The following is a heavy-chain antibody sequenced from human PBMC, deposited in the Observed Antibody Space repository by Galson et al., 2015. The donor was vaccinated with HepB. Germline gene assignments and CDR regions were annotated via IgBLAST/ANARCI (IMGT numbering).Heavy chain of an antibody. D-gene: IGHD1-26*01. CDR3: AKREPKGGSYYDVDY. J-gene: IGHJ4*02. V-gene: IGHV3-30*18. Sequence: SLRLSCAASGFTFSSYGMHWVRQAPGKGLEWVAVISYDGSNKYYADSVKGRFTISRDNSKNTLYLQMNSLRAEDTAVYYCAKREPKGGSYYDVDYWGQGTLVTVSS. CDR2: ISYDGSNK. CDR1: GFTFSSYG.